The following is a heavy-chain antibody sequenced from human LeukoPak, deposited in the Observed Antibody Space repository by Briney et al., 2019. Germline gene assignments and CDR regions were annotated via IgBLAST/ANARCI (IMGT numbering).Heavy chain of an antibody. D-gene: IGHD2/OR15-2a*01. CDR2: IYHSGST. V-gene: IGHV4-4*02. Sequence: SSGTLSLTCAVSGGSISGSNWWSWVRQPPGKGLEWIGEIYHSGSTNYNPSLKSRVTISVDKSKNHFSLKVSSVTAADTAVYYCASLSPRRAFDYWGQGTLVTVSS. CDR3: ASLSPRRAFDY. CDR1: GGSISGSNW. J-gene: IGHJ4*02.